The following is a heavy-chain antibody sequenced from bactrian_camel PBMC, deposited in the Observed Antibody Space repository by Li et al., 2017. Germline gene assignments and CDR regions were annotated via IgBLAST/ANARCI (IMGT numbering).Heavy chain of an antibody. CDR1: ELPFSDYC. Sequence: HVQLVESGGDSVQAGGSLRLSCKAAELPFSDYCMGWFRQNPGKKREGVAVIGRDGSTNYRDSVKGRFTISKDNVKNTLYLQMNSLKTEDTAMYYCAADPYMTCIPPNVPRFDFLGQGTQVTVS. D-gene: IGHD3*01. CDR2: IGRDGST. V-gene: IGHV3S55*01. J-gene: IGHJ4*01.